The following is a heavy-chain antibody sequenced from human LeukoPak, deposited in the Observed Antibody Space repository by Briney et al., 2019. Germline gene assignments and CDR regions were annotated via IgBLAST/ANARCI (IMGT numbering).Heavy chain of an antibody. CDR2: ISAYSGNT. V-gene: IGHV1-18*01. D-gene: IGHD3-10*01. J-gene: IGHJ4*02. CDR3: ARDGRSGELSDY. CDR1: GYTFISYG. Sequence: GASVKVSCKASGYTFISYGISWVRQAPGQGLEWMGWISAYSGNTNYAQKLQGRVTMTTDTSTSTAYMELRSLRSDDTAVYHCARDGRSGELSDYWGQGTLVTVSS.